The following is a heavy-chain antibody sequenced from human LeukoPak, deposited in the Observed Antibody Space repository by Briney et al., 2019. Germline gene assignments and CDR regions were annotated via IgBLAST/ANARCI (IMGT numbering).Heavy chain of an antibody. CDR2: IIPIFGTA. Sequence: GASVKVSCKASGGTFSSYAISWVRQAPGQGLEWMGGIIPIFGTANYAQKFQGRVTITADESTSTAYMELSSLRSEDTAVYYCARDYGDYAPYDAFDIWGQGTMVTVSS. CDR3: ARDYGDYAPYDAFDI. D-gene: IGHD4-17*01. V-gene: IGHV1-69*13. CDR1: GGTFSSYA. J-gene: IGHJ3*02.